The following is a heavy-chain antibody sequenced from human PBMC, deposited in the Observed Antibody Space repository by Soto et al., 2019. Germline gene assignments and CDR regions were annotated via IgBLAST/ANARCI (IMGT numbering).Heavy chain of an antibody. J-gene: IGHJ4*02. CDR2: IYWDDDK. CDR1: GFSLTTYGVG. D-gene: IGHD1-7*01. V-gene: IGHV2-5*02. Sequence: QITLKESGPTLVKPTQTLTLTCTFSGFSLTTYGVGVGWIRQPPGKALQWLALIYWDDDKRYCPSLKSRLTITTXXSXNPXILTMTNMDPVDTATYFCAHRLTLNSDWNYGRFDYWGQGTLVTVSS. CDR3: AHRLTLNSDWNYGRFDY.